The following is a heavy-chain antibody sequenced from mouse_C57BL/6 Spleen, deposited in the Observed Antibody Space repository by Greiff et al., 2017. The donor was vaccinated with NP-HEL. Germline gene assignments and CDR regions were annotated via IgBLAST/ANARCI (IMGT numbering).Heavy chain of an antibody. CDR2: INPNSGST. J-gene: IGHJ4*01. V-gene: IGHV1-64*01. CDR3: ARHDTVVADDMDY. Sequence: QVQLQQPGAELVKPGASVKLSCKASGYTFTSYWMHWVKQRPGQGLEWIGTINPNSGSTNYNEKFKCKATLTVDKSSSTDYMQLSSLTSEDSADYYWARHDTVVADDMDYWGKGTTVTVAS. D-gene: IGHD1-1*01. CDR1: GYTFTSYW.